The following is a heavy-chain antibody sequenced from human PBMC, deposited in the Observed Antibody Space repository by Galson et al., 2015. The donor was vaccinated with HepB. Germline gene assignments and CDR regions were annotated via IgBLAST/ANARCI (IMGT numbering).Heavy chain of an antibody. Sequence: SVKVSCKASGGTFSSYAISWVRQAPGQGLEWMGGIIPIFGTANYAQKFQGRVTITADESTSTAYMELSSLRSEDTAVYYCARVAAPLTVPPPNFDYWGQGTLVTVSS. D-gene: IGHD6-13*01. CDR2: IIPIFGTA. V-gene: IGHV1-69*13. J-gene: IGHJ4*02. CDR3: ARVAAPLTVPPPNFDY. CDR1: GGTFSSYA.